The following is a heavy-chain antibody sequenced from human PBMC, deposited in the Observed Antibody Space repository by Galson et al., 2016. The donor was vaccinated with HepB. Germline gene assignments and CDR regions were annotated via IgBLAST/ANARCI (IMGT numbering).Heavy chain of an antibody. Sequence: TLSLTCTVSGGSVSSGGYYWSWIRQHPGKGLEWIGYIYGSGNTYYNPSLNSRFTISQDTSKNQFSLNVSSVTAADTAVYYCAGGGTTKNGLDFWGQGTMVTVSS. D-gene: IGHD4-11*01. V-gene: IGHV4-31*03. J-gene: IGHJ3*01. CDR2: IYGSGNT. CDR3: AGGGTTKNGLDF. CDR1: GGSVSSGGYY.